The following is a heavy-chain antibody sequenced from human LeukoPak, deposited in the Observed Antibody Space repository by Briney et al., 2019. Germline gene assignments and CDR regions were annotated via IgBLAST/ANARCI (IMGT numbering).Heavy chain of an antibody. Sequence: KPSETLSLTCTVSGGSVSSVSYYWSWIRQPPGRGLEWLGYFYYSGSTNYNPSLKSRVTISVHTSKNQFSLKLNSVTAADTAVYYCGRLNTGFWSGYSRPYYFDYWGQGTLVTVSS. CDR1: GGSVSSVSYY. V-gene: IGHV4-61*01. CDR3: GRLNTGFWSGYSRPYYFDY. CDR2: FYYSGST. D-gene: IGHD3-3*01. J-gene: IGHJ4*02.